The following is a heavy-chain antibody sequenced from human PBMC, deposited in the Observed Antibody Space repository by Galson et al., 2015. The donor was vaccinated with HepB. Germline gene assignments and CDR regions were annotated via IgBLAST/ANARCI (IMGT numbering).Heavy chain of an antibody. CDR3: ASDGAGELRFLEWPPFSEAYYYYYYMDV. CDR1: GFTFSSYS. CDR2: ISSSSSYI. Sequence: SLRLSCAASGFTFSSYSMNWVRQAPGKGLEWVSSISSSSSYIYYADSVKGRFTISRDNAKNSLYLQMNSLRVEDTAVYYCASDGAGELRFLEWPPFSEAYYYYYYMDVWGKGTTVTVSS. V-gene: IGHV3-21*01. D-gene: IGHD3-3*01. J-gene: IGHJ6*03.